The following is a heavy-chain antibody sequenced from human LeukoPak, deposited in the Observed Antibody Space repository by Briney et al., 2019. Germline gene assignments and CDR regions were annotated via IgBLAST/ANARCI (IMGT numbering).Heavy chain of an antibody. J-gene: IGHJ6*03. D-gene: IGHD3-9*01. Sequence: PGGSLRLSCAASGFTFSSYSMNWVRQAPGKGLEWVSSISSSSSYIYYADSVKGRFTISRDNAKNSLYLQMNSLRAEDTAVYYCARAVDILTGYYWGPHYYYYYMDVWGKGTTVTVSS. CDR1: GFTFSSYS. CDR3: ARAVDILTGYYWGPHYYYYYMDV. CDR2: ISSSSSYI. V-gene: IGHV3-21*01.